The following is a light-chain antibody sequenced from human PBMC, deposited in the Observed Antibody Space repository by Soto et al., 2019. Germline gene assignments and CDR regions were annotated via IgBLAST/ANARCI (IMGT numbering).Light chain of an antibody. V-gene: IGLV2-8*01. CDR2: EVY. CDR3: SSYVGNNNLV. Sequence: QSVLTQPPSAPGSPGQSVTISCTGTFNDVGGYNYVSWYQQHPGKAPKVIIYEVYKRPSGVPDRFSGSKSGKTASLTVSGLQADDEADYYCSSYVGNNNLVFGGGTKVTVL. J-gene: IGLJ3*02. CDR1: FNDVGGYNY.